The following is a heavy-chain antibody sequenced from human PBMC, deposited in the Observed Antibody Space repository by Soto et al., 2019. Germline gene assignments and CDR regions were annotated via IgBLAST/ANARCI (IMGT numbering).Heavy chain of an antibody. D-gene: IGHD1-1*01. V-gene: IGHV3-48*02. CDR3: ARDSIELEPPGVYNWFDP. Sequence: GGSLRLSCAASGFTFSNYWMHWVRQAPGKGLEWVSYISSNSYTIYYADSVKGRFTISRDNAKNSLYLQMNSLRDEDTAVYYCARDSIELEPPGVYNWFDPWGQGTLVTVSS. J-gene: IGHJ5*02. CDR1: GFTFSNYW. CDR2: ISSNSYTI.